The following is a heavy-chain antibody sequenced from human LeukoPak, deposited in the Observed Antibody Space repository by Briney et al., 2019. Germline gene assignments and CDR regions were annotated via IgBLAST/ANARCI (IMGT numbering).Heavy chain of an antibody. CDR2: INWNGGST. CDR3: ARGTLKAAATDFDY. D-gene: IGHD6-13*01. J-gene: IGHJ4*02. V-gene: IGHV3-20*04. Sequence: GGSLRLSCAASGFTFDDYGMSWVRRAPGKGLEWVSGINWNGGSTGYADSVKGRFTISRDNAKNSLYLQMNSLRAEDTALYYCARGTLKAAATDFDYWGQGTLVTVSS. CDR1: GFTFDDYG.